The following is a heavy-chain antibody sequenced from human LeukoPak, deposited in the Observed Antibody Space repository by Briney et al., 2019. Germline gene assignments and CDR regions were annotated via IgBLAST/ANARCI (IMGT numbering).Heavy chain of an antibody. Sequence: PGGSLRLSCAASGFTFSDYYMSWIRQAPGKGLEWASYISSSGSTIYYADSVKGRFTISRDNSKNTLYLQMNSLRAEDTAVYYCATTRAGIEPNWGQGTLVTVSS. V-gene: IGHV3-11*01. CDR2: ISSSGSTI. J-gene: IGHJ4*02. CDR1: GFTFSDYY. D-gene: IGHD3-16*02. CDR3: ATTRAGIEPN.